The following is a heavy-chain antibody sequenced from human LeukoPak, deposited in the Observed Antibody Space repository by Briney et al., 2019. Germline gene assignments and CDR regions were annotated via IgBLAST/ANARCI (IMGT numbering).Heavy chain of an antibody. CDR2: IIPILGIA. CDR3: AKLTTITGMDV. Sequence: GSSVKVSCKASGGTFSSYAISWVRQAPGQGLEWMGRIIPILGIANYAQKFQGRVTITADKSTSTAYMELSSLRSEDTAVYYCAKLTTITGMDVWGQGTTVTVSS. V-gene: IGHV1-69*04. D-gene: IGHD3-9*01. J-gene: IGHJ6*02. CDR1: GGTFSSYA.